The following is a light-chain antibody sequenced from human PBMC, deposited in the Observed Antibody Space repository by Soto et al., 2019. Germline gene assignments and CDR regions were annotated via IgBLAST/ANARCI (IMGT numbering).Light chain of an antibody. Sequence: QSALTQPASVSGSPGQSITISCTGTSSDVGAYNYVSWYPQHPGKAPKLMIFEVNNRPSGVSNRFSGSKSGNTASLAISGLQAEDEADYYCSSYTSSSTLVFGGGTKLTVL. CDR3: SSYTSSSTLV. CDR1: SSDVGAYNY. V-gene: IGLV2-14*01. CDR2: EVN. J-gene: IGLJ2*01.